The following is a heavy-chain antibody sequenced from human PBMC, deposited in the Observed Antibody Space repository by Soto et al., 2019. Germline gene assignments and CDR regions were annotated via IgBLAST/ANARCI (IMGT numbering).Heavy chain of an antibody. Sequence: PSETLSLTCSVSGDSIRSYYWTWIRQPPGKGLQWIGYVFHTGNTNYNPSLKNRVTISEDASKNQVSLRLTSVTAADTAVYFCAREQYNWRIWGQGTLVTVSS. CDR1: GDSIRSYY. V-gene: IGHV4-59*01. J-gene: IGHJ4*02. CDR2: VFHTGNT. D-gene: IGHD1-20*01. CDR3: AREQYNWRI.